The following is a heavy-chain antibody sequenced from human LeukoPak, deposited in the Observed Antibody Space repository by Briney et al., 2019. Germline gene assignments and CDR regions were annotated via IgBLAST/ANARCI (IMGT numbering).Heavy chain of an antibody. Sequence: SETLSLTCTVSDGSISSYYWSWIRQPPGKGLEWIGYIYYSGSTNYNPSIKSRVTISVDTSKNQFSLKLSSVTAADTAVNYCARRGYMVRGSYYFDYWGQGTLVTVSS. CDR1: DGSISSYY. J-gene: IGHJ4*02. D-gene: IGHD3-10*01. CDR2: IYYSGST. CDR3: ARRGYMVRGSYYFDY. V-gene: IGHV4-59*01.